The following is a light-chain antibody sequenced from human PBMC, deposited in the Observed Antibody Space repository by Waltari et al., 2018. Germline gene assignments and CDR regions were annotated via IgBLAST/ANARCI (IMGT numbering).Light chain of an antibody. Sequence: SSALTPAPAVSVALGQAVRITCQGERLRRYCASWYQQRPGQAPILVLYGQDNRPPGIPDRFSGSTSGNTASLTITGAQAEDEADYYCLSRDTSSTRLFGGGTRLTV. V-gene: IGLV3-19*01. J-gene: IGLJ2*01. CDR1: RLRRYC. CDR2: GQD. CDR3: LSRDTSSTRL.